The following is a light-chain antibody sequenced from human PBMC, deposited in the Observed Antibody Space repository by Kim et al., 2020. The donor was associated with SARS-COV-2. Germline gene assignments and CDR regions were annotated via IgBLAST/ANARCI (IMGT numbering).Light chain of an antibody. CDR2: EVT. V-gene: IGLV2-8*01. Sequence: GQSVAISCTGTSSDVGGYNHVSWYQQYPGKAPKLMIYEVTKRPSGVPDRFSGSKSGNTASLTVSGLQAEDEADYYCSSYAGSNNYVFGSGTKVTVL. CDR1: SSDVGGYNH. CDR3: SSYAGSNNYV. J-gene: IGLJ1*01.